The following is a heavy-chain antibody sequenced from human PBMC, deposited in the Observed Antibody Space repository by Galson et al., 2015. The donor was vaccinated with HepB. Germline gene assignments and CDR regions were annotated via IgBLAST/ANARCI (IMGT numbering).Heavy chain of an antibody. CDR2: ISGSGGST. Sequence: SLRLSCAASGFTFSSYAMSWVRQAPGKGLEWVSAISGSGGSTYYADSVKGRFTISRDNSKNTLYLQMNSLRAEDTAVYYCAKRHCSSTSCYLPHRNWFDPWGQGTLVTVSS. CDR3: AKRHCSSTSCYLPHRNWFDP. J-gene: IGHJ5*02. V-gene: IGHV3-23*01. CDR1: GFTFSSYA. D-gene: IGHD2-2*01.